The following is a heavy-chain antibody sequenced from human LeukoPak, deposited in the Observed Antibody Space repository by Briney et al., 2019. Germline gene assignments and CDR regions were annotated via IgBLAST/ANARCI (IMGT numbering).Heavy chain of an antibody. CDR3: VRQKYDYGANHWYFDL. V-gene: IGHV4-59*08. CDR1: GGSISTYY. CDR2: IYHSGTT. Sequence: SETLSLTCTVSGGSISTYYWSWIRQPPGKGLDWIAYIYHSGTTNYNPSLKSRVTISEDTSKNQVSLNLTSVTAADTAVYYCVRQKYDYGANHWYFDLWGRGTLVTVSS. D-gene: IGHD4/OR15-4a*01. J-gene: IGHJ2*01.